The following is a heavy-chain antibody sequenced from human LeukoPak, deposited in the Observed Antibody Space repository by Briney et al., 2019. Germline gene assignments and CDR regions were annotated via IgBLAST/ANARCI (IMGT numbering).Heavy chain of an antibody. V-gene: IGHV3-30-3*01. CDR3: ARDTDYYDSSYYFDY. J-gene: IGHJ4*02. CDR2: ISYDGSNK. Sequence: QPGRSLRLSCAASGFTFSSYAMHWVRQAPGKGLEWVAVISYDGSNKYYADSVKGRFTISRDNSKNTLYLQVNSLRAEDTAVYYCARDTDYYDSSYYFDYWGQGTLVTVSS. CDR1: GFTFSSYA. D-gene: IGHD3-22*01.